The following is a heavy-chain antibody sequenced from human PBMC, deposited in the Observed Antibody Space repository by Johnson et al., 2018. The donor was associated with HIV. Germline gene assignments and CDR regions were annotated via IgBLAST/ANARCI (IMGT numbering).Heavy chain of an antibody. D-gene: IGHD1-26*01. J-gene: IGHJ3*02. CDR2: LYSGGGT. V-gene: IGHV3-66*01. CDR1: GFTFSAYY. Sequence: MLLVESGGGLVKPGGSLRLSCAASGFTFSAYYMSWIRQAPGKGLERVALLYSGGGTYYADSVNGRFTISRDKSKNTLSLQMNSLRAEDTAVYYCAREGVVGVKDGLIWGQGTMVTVSS. CDR3: AREGVVGVKDGLI.